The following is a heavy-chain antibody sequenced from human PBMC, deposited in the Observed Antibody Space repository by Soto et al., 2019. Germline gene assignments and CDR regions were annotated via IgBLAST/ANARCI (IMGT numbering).Heavy chain of an antibody. CDR3: ARRGYSGYDLWD. V-gene: IGHV3-21*01. CDR1: GFTFSSYS. D-gene: IGHD5-12*01. Sequence: EVQLVESGGGLVKPGGSLRLSCAASGFTFSSYSMNWVRQAPGKGLEWVSSISSSSSYIYYADSVKGRFTISRDNAKNSLYLQMNSLRAEDTAVYYCARRGYSGYDLWDWGQGTLVTVSS. J-gene: IGHJ4*02. CDR2: ISSSSSYI.